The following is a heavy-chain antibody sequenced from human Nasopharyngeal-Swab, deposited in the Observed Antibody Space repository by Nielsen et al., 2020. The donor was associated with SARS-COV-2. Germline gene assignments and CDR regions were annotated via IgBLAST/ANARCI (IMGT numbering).Heavy chain of an antibody. D-gene: IGHD6-13*01. CDR1: EFTFSSDG. Sequence: SCAASEFTFSSDGMHWVRQARGKGQEWVAVISYDGSNKYYADSVKGRFTISRDNSKNTLYLQMNSLRAEDTAVYYCARANSSSWSFDYWGQGTLVTVSS. V-gene: IGHV3-30*03. J-gene: IGHJ4*02. CDR3: ARANSSSWSFDY. CDR2: ISYDGSNK.